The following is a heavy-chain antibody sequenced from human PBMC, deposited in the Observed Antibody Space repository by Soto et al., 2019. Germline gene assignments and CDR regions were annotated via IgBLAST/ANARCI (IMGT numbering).Heavy chain of an antibody. V-gene: IGHV3-30*18. CDR1: GFTFSSYG. CDR2: ISYDGSNK. CDR3: AKAEHIVVVTAMGPFQH. J-gene: IGHJ1*01. D-gene: IGHD2-21*02. Sequence: GGSLRLSCAASGFTFSSYGMHWVRQAPGKGLEWVAVISYDGSNKYYADSVKGRFTISRDNSKNTLYLQMNSLRAEDTAVYYCAKAEHIVVVTAMGPFQHWGQGTLVTVSS.